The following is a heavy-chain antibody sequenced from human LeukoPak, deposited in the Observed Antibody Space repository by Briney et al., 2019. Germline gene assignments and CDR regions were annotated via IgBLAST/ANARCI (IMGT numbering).Heavy chain of an antibody. D-gene: IGHD5-18*01. Sequence: GSLSLSCAASGFTFSSYWMHWVRQAPGEGLVWVSRTNADGSSTDYADSVKGRFTISRDNAKNTLYLQMNSLRAEDTAVYYCARGVDTAVVTGGYNWFDPWGQGTLVTVSS. CDR3: ARGVDTAVVTGGYNWFDP. CDR1: GFTFSSYW. CDR2: TNADGSST. V-gene: IGHV3-74*01. J-gene: IGHJ5*02.